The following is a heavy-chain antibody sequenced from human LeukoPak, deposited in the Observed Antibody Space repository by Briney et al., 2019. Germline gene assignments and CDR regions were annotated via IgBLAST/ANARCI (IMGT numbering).Heavy chain of an antibody. CDR3: ARQRADRIFGVVMGFGLDY. CDR1: GDSIRGFY. CDR2: IYYTGSA. V-gene: IGHV4-59*12. D-gene: IGHD3-3*02. J-gene: IGHJ4*02. Sequence: SETLSLTCNVSGDSIRGFYWGWIRQPPGKGLEWIGYIYYTGSANYNPSLKSRVTMLVDTSKNQFSLKLSSVTAADTAVYYCARQRADRIFGVVMGFGLDYWGRGTLVTVSS.